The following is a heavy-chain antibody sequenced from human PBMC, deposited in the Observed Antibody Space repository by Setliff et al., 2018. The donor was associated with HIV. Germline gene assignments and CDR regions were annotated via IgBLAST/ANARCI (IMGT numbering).Heavy chain of an antibody. CDR2: IYWDDDK. V-gene: IGHV2-5*02. D-gene: IGHD3-3*02. J-gene: IGHJ6*03. CDR3: ARILQDPFSHFYYYFYMDV. Sequence: SGPTLVNPTQTLTLTCTFSGFSLSTSGVCVGWIRQPPGKALEWLALIYWDDDKRYSPSLRSRLTITKDTSKNQVVLTMTNMDPVDTATYYCARILQDPFSHFYYYFYMDVWGKGTTVTVSS. CDR1: GFSLSTSGVC.